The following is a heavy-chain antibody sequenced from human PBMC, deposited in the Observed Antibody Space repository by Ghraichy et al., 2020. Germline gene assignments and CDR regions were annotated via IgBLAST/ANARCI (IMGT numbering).Heavy chain of an antibody. CDR1: GFIFSNFW. V-gene: IGHV3-7*01. J-gene: IGHJ4*02. Sequence: GGSLRLSCGASGFIFSNFWMSWVRQAPGNGLEWVASINQDGSEKYYVDSVKGRFTVSRDNAKNSLYLQMNSLRVEDTAVYYCALKDYWGQGTLVTVSS. CDR3: ALKDY. CDR2: INQDGSEK.